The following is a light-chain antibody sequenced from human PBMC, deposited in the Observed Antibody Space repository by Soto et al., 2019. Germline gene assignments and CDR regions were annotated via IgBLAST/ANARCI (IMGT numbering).Light chain of an antibody. CDR3: QQSYSTPAIT. CDR2: DAS. J-gene: IGKJ5*01. V-gene: IGKV1-5*01. CDR1: QSVSGW. Sequence: DIHMTQSPSTLSASFGDTVTVTFRASQSVSGWLAWFQQKPGKAPKLLIYDASSLESGVPQRFSGSGSGTEFTLTISSLQPEDFATYYCQQSYSTPAITFGQGTRWRL.